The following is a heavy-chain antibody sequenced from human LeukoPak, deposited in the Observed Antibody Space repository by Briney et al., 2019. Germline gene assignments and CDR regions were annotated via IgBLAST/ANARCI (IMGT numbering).Heavy chain of an antibody. Sequence: GGSLRLSCAASGFTFSSYIMYWVRQAPGKGLEWVALISYDGSNKYYADSVKGRFTISRDNSKNTVYLQMNSPRAEDTAVYYCAREGVGAYFDYWGQGTLVTVSS. CDR2: ISYDGSNK. CDR1: GFTFSSYI. D-gene: IGHD1-26*01. J-gene: IGHJ4*02. V-gene: IGHV3-30*03. CDR3: AREGVGAYFDY.